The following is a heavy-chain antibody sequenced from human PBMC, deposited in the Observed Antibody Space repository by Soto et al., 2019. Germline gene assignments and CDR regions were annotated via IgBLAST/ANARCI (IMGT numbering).Heavy chain of an antibody. CDR3: TTDSGYRRSPLYFDY. CDR2: IKSNTDGGTI. CDR1: GFTCSNAW. D-gene: IGHD5-12*01. J-gene: IGHJ4*02. Sequence: EVQLVESGGGLVKPGGSLRLSCAASGFTCSNAWITWVRQAPGKGRGWVGRIKSNTDGGTIDYAAPVKGRFTVSRDDLETTLYLQMNSLKTEDTAVYYCTTDSGYRRSPLYFDYWGQGTQVTFSS. V-gene: IGHV3-15*01.